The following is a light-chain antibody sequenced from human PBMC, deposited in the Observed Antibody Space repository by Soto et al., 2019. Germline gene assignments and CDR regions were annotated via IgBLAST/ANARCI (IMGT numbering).Light chain of an antibody. CDR2: EVS. Sequence: QSALTQPASVSGSPGQSITISCTGSSSDVGDYTYVSWYQQHPGKAPKLMIYEVSYRPSGVSNRFSGSKSATTASLTISGLQADDEADYYCSSYSSSSTRVFGTGTQLTVL. CDR1: SSDVGDYTY. J-gene: IGLJ1*01. V-gene: IGLV2-14*01. CDR3: SSYSSSSTRV.